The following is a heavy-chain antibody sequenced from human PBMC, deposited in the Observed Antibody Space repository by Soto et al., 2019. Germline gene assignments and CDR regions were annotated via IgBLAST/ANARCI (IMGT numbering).Heavy chain of an antibody. V-gene: IGHV2-5*01. CDR3: AHRLAVYYYDIIWSAGGGHALFDP. Sequence: SGPTLVNPTQTLTLTCTFSGFSLSTSGVGVGWIRQPPGKALEWLALIYWNDDKRYSPSLKSRLTITKDTSKNQVVLTMTNMDPVDTATYYCAHRLAVYYYDIIWSAGGGHALFDPWGQGTLVTVSS. D-gene: IGHD3-22*01. CDR2: IYWNDDK. CDR1: GFSLSTSGVG. J-gene: IGHJ5*02.